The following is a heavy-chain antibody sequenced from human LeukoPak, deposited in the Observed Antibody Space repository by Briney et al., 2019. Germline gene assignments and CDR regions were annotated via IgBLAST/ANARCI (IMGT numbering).Heavy chain of an antibody. Sequence: PSETLSLTCAVSGGSISSSNWWSGVRQPPGKGLEWIGEIYHSGSTNYNPSLKSRVTISVDKSKNQFSLKLSSVTAADTAVYYCASKGEYCSGGSCYWAFDYWGQGTLVTVSS. V-gene: IGHV4-4*02. D-gene: IGHD2-15*01. CDR2: IYHSGST. CDR3: ASKGEYCSGGSCYWAFDY. CDR1: GGSISSSNW. J-gene: IGHJ4*02.